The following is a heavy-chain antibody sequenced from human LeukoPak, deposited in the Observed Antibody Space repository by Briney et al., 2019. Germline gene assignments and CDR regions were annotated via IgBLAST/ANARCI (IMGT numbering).Heavy chain of an antibody. Sequence: SETLSLTCTVSGGSISSSRYYWGWIRQPPGKGLEWIGRIYYSGSTYYNPSLKSRVTISVDTPKNQFSRKLSSVTAADTAVYYCAGGYSYGYDYWGQGTLVTVSS. CDR2: IYYSGST. CDR3: AGGYSYGYDY. D-gene: IGHD5-18*01. V-gene: IGHV4-39*07. J-gene: IGHJ4*02. CDR1: GGSISSSRYY.